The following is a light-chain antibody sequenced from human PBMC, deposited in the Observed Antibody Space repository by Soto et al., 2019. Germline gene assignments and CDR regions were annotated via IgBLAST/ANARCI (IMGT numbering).Light chain of an antibody. CDR1: QGISSY. CDR3: QQLDSFPRT. CDR2: AAS. V-gene: IGKV1-9*01. Sequence: IQLSQSPSSLSASEGDRVNITCRASQGISSYLAWYQQKPGKAPKLLIDAASTLQSGVPSRFSDSGSGTDFTLTISSLQPEEFPTYYCQQLDSFPRTFGQGTKLEIK. J-gene: IGKJ2*01.